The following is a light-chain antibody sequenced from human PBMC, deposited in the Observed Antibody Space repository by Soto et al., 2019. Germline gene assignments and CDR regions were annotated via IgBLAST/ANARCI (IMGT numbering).Light chain of an antibody. J-gene: IGKJ2*01. CDR2: AAS. Sequence: DIQMTQSPSSVSASVGDRVTITCRASPGISSWLAWYQQKPGKAPKLLIYAASSLQRGVPSRFRGSGSGTDFTLTISSLQAEDFATYYCQQANSFPYTFGQGTKLEIK. CDR3: QQANSFPYT. V-gene: IGKV1-12*01. CDR1: PGISSW.